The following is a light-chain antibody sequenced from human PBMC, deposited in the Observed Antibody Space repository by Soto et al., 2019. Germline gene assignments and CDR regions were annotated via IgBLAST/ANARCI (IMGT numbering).Light chain of an antibody. CDR1: KIGSYS. V-gene: IGLV3-21*02. CDR2: DDD. CDR3: QVWDFSTNHVV. J-gene: IGLJ2*01. Sequence: SYELTQPPSVSVAPGQTAKIACGGHKIGSYSVHWYQQKPGQAPVLVVYDDDDRPSGIPERFSGSNSGNTATLTINRVEAGDEADYYCQVWDFSTNHVVFGGGTKLTVL.